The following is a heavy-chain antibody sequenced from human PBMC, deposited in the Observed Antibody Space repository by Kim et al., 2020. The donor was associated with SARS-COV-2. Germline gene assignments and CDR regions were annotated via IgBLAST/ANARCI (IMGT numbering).Heavy chain of an antibody. CDR1: GGTFSSYA. J-gene: IGHJ6*02. Sequence: SVKVSCKASGGTFSSYAISWVRQAPGQGLEWMGGIIPIFGTANYAQKFQGRVTITADESTSTAYMELSSLRSEDTAVYYCARARQLVALHDYYGMDVWGQGTTVTVSS. CDR3: ARARQLVALHDYYGMDV. D-gene: IGHD6-6*01. CDR2: IIPIFGTA. V-gene: IGHV1-69*13.